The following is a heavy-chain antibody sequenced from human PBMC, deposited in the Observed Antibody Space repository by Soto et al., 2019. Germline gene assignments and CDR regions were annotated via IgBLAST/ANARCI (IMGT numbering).Heavy chain of an antibody. D-gene: IGHD3-9*01. CDR3: ARGDFLTGTGGRYYYCGINV. Sequence: EVQLVESGGGLVQPGGSLRLSCAASGFSISSYWMSWVRQAPGKGLEWVANIKQDGSEIHYVASVKGRVTISRDNAKNSLYLQMNSLRVEDTAVYYCARGDFLTGTGGRYYYCGINVWGQGTTVTVSS. CDR1: GFSISSYW. V-gene: IGHV3-7*03. CDR2: IKQDGSEI. J-gene: IGHJ6*02.